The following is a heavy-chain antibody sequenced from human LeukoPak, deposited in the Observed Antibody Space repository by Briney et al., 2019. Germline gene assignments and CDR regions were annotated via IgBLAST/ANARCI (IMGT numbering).Heavy chain of an antibody. J-gene: IGHJ4*02. Sequence: GGSLRLSCAASGFTVSSNYISWVRQAPTKGLEWVSIIYSAGSTYYADSVRGRFTIPRDSSKNTVCLQMNSLRAEDTAVYYCASGGMGARKFYSDPFHYWGQGTLVTVSS. V-gene: IGHV3-53*01. CDR3: ASGGMGARKFYSDPFHY. CDR2: IYSAGST. CDR1: GFTVSSNY. D-gene: IGHD2-15*01.